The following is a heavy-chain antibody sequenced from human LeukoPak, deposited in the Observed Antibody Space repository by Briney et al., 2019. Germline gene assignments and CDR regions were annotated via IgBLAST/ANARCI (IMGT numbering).Heavy chain of an antibody. J-gene: IGHJ4*02. V-gene: IGHV4-39*07. CDR3: TFLGYRDNTGPTVDY. CDR2: IYYTGSI. Sequence: PSETLSLTCTVSGGSFNNTYYYWGWIRQPPGKGLEGIGSIYYTGSIYYNPSLTSRVTISVDTSKNQFSLKVNSVTAADTAMYYCTFLGYRDNTGPTVDYWGQGARVTVSS. D-gene: IGHD3-22*01. CDR1: GGSFNNTYYY.